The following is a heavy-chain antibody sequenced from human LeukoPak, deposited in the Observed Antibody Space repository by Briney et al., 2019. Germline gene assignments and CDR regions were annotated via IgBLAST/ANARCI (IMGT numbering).Heavy chain of an antibody. CDR2: IYTSGST. CDR1: GGSISSYY. V-gene: IGHV4-4*07. J-gene: IGHJ4*02. Sequence: SETLSLTCTVSGGSISSYYWSWIRQPAGKGLEWIGRIYTSGSTNYNPSLKSRVTMSADTSKNQFSLKLSSVTAADTAVYYCARARNRARAGSYYDYWGQGTLVTVSS. CDR3: ARARNRARAGSYYDY. D-gene: IGHD2/OR15-2a*01.